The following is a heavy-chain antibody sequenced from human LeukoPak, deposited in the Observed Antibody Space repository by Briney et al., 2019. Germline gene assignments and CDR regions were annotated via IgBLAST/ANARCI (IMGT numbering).Heavy chain of an antibody. CDR3: ARTGDSLNWFDP. D-gene: IGHD1-1*01. CDR1: GRSISSSSYY. CDR2: IYYSGST. J-gene: IGHJ5*02. Sequence: SETLSLTCTVSGRSISSSSYYWGWIRQPPSKGLEWIGSIYYSGSTYYNPSLKSRVTISVDTSKNQFSLKLSSVTAADTAVYYCARTGDSLNWFDPWGQGTLVTVSS. V-gene: IGHV4-39*01.